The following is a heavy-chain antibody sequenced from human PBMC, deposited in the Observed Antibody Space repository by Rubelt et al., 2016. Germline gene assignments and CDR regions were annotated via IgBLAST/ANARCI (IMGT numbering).Heavy chain of an antibody. D-gene: IGHD2-21*02. Sequence: QVQLQQWGAGPLKPSETLSLTCAVYGGSFSGYYWSWIRQPPGKGLEWIGEINHSGSTNYNPSLKSRVPISVNTSKNQFSLKLSSVTAADTAVYYCARQPPDTAAFDYWGQGVLVTVSS. CDR2: INHSGST. CDR1: GGSFSGYY. V-gene: IGHV4-34*01. CDR3: ARQPPDTAAFDY. J-gene: IGHJ4*02.